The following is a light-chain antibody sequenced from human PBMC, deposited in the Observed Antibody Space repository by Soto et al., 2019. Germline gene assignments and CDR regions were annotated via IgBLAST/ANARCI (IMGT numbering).Light chain of an antibody. CDR2: KAS. J-gene: IGKJ4*01. V-gene: IGKV1-5*03. Sequence: DIQMTQSPSTLSASVGDRVTITCRASQSISSWLAWYQQKPGKAPKLLIYKASSLESGVPSRFSGSGSGTEFTLTISSLQPDDFATHYCQHLPTFGGGTKVEIK. CDR3: QHLPT. CDR1: QSISSW.